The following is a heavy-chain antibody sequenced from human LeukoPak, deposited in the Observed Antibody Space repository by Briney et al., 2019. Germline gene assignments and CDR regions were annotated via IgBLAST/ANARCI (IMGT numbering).Heavy chain of an antibody. D-gene: IGHD3-22*01. CDR3: ARAYYYDSSGYYSLDY. Sequence: ASVKVSCKASGYTFTGYYMHWVRQAPGQGLEWMGRINPNSGGTNYAQKFQGRVTMTRDTSISTAYMELSRLRSDDTAVYYCARAYYYDSSGYYSLDYWGQGTLVTVSS. V-gene: IGHV1-2*06. CDR2: INPNSGGT. J-gene: IGHJ4*02. CDR1: GYTFTGYY.